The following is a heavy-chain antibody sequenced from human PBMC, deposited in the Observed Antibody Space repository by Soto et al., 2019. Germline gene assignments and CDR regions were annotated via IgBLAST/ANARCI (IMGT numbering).Heavy chain of an antibody. D-gene: IGHD3-10*01. CDR2: IDYSGST. V-gene: IGHV4-59*08. CDR1: GGSISSYY. Sequence: SETLSLTCTVSGGSISSYYWSWIRQPPGKGLEWIGYIDYSGSTNYNPSLKSRVTISVDTSKNQFSLKLSSVTAADTAVYYCARVARVGPSVRGAFDIWGQGTMVTVSS. J-gene: IGHJ3*02. CDR3: ARVARVGPSVRGAFDI.